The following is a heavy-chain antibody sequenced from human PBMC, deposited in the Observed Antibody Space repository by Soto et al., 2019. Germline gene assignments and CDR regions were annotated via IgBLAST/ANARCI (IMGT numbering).Heavy chain of an antibody. CDR2: ISGSGTSP. CDR3: AKAKNDYNWDNRPPFDY. J-gene: IGHJ4*02. D-gene: IGHD1-20*01. Sequence: PGGSLRLSCEASGFTFRSYVMSWVRQAPGRGLEWVAGISGSGTSPYYADSVKGRFTISRDNSKNMVYLQMDSLRADDTAKYYCAKAKNDYNWDNRPPFDYWGQGTLVTVSS. CDR1: GFTFRSYV. V-gene: IGHV3-23*01.